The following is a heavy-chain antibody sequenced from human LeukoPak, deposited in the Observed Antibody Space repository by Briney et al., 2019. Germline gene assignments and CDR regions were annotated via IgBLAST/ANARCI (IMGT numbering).Heavy chain of an antibody. CDR3: ARGYLIVATRGYYYAYMDV. Sequence: PGGSLRLSCAASAFTFNTYSMNWVRQAPGKGLEWVSYISSSGATIYYADSVKGRFTISRDNAKNSLYLQMDSLRAEDTAVYYCARGYLIVATRGYYYAYMDVWGKGTTVTVSS. D-gene: IGHD5-12*01. CDR2: ISSSGATI. J-gene: IGHJ6*03. V-gene: IGHV3-48*01. CDR1: AFTFNTYS.